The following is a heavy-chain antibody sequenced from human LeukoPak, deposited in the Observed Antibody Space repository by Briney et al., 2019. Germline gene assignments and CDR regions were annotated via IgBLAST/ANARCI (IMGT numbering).Heavy chain of an antibody. CDR1: GFTFSSYS. J-gene: IGHJ4*02. V-gene: IGHV3-23*01. CDR2: ISGSGGST. D-gene: IGHD5-12*01. CDR3: AKDFRVVATIPGYFDY. Sequence: GGSLRLSCVASGFTFSSYSMNWVRQAPGKGLEWVSAISGSGGSTYYVDSVKGRFTISRDNSKNTLYLQMNSLRAEDTAVYYCAKDFRVVATIPGYFDYWGQGTLVTVSS.